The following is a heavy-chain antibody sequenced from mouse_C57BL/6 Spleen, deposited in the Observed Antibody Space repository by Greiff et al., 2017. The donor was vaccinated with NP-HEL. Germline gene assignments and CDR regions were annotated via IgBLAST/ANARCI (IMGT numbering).Heavy chain of an antibody. CDR2: IDPETGGT. Sequence: QVQLQQSGAELVRPGASVTLSCKASGYTFTDYEMHWVKQTPVHGLEWIGAIDPETGGTAYNQKFKGKAILTADKSSSTAYMELRSLTSEDSAVYYWTRDAYYYGSSYGWFAYWGQGTLVTVSA. V-gene: IGHV1-15*01. D-gene: IGHD1-1*01. CDR3: TRDAYYYGSSYGWFAY. CDR1: GYTFTDYE. J-gene: IGHJ3*01.